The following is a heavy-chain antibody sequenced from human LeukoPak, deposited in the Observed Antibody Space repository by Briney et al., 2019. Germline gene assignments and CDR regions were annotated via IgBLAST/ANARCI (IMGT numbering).Heavy chain of an antibody. Sequence: GGSLRLSCAASGFTFSSYWMTWVRQAPGKGLEWVANIKQDGSDKYYVDSVKGRFTISRDNSENTLYLQMNGLTAEDTAMYYCARDPYQDYYGRFDPWGQGTLVIVSS. V-gene: IGHV3-7*01. CDR1: GFTFSSYW. CDR2: IKQDGSDK. J-gene: IGHJ5*02. D-gene: IGHD3-10*01. CDR3: ARDPYQDYYGRFDP.